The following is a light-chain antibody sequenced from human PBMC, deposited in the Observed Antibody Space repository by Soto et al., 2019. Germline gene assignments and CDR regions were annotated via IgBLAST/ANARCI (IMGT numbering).Light chain of an antibody. Sequence: DIQMTQSPSTLSASVGDGVTITCRASQSVSSWLAWDQQKPGKAPKLLIYEASSLESGVPSRFSGSGSGTEFTLTISSLQPDDSATYYCQQYNSYPWTFGQGTKVEIK. V-gene: IGKV1-5*03. CDR3: QQYNSYPWT. CDR1: QSVSSW. J-gene: IGKJ1*01. CDR2: EAS.